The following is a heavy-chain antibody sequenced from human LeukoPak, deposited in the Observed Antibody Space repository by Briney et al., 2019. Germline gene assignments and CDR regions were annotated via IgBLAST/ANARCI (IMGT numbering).Heavy chain of an antibody. D-gene: IGHD5-12*01. CDR2: ISSSSSYI. CDR3: ASNVATLGY. CDR1: GFTFSSYS. J-gene: IGHJ4*02. V-gene: IGHV3-21*01. Sequence: GGSLRLSCAASGFTFSSYSMNWVRQAPGKGLEWVSSISSSSSYIYYADSVKGRFTISRDNAMNSLYLQMNSLRAEDTAVYYCASNVATLGYWGQGTLVTVSS.